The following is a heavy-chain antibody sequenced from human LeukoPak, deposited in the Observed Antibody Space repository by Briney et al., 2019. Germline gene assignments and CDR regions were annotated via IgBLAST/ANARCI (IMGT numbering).Heavy chain of an antibody. D-gene: IGHD2-2*03. CDR2: VYYSGST. Sequence: SQTLSLTCTVSGGSISSGGYYWSWVRQHPGKGLGWIVYVYYSGSTYYNPSLKSRFTISVDTSKNQFSLKLSSVTAADTAVYYCARDRLVGYCSSTSCLNYFDYWGQGTLVTVSS. V-gene: IGHV4-31*03. J-gene: IGHJ4*02. CDR3: ARDRLVGYCSSTSCLNYFDY. CDR1: GGSISSGGYY.